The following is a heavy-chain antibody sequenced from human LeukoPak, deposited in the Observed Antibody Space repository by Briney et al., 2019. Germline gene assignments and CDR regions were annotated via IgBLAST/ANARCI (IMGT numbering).Heavy chain of an antibody. CDR2: IFYSEST. CDR1: GASISNYY. D-gene: IGHD3-22*01. V-gene: IGHV4-59*08. CDR3: ARHWYDSSGVYQFDY. J-gene: IGHJ4*02. Sequence: SENLSRNCTGSGASISNYYWSWIRQPPGKGLEWIGYIFYSESTSFNPSLESRVTISVDTSKNQFSLRLTSVTAADTAVYYCARHWYDSSGVYQFDYWGQGTLVTVSS.